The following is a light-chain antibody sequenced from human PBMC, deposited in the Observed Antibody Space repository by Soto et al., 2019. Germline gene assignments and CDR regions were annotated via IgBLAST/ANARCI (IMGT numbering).Light chain of an antibody. V-gene: IGKV3-15*01. CDR2: VAS. J-gene: IGKJ4*01. CDR3: PQYNAWPLT. Sequence: EIVMTQSPATLSVSPGERFTLSCRSSQSVNSNLAWYQQKPGQTPKLLIYVASTRATGIPHRFSGSGSGTEFTLTISSLQSEDFAIYYCPQYNAWPLTCGGGTKVEFK. CDR1: QSVNSN.